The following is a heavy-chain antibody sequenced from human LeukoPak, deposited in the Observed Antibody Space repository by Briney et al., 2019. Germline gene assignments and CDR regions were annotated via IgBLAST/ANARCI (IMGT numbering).Heavy chain of an antibody. Sequence: GASVKVSCKASGYTFTSYGISWVRQAPGQGLEWMGWISAYNGNTNYAQKLQGRVTMTTDTSTSTAHMELRSLRSDDTAVYYCARDSSLGSSSWDYWGQGTLVTVSS. J-gene: IGHJ4*02. D-gene: IGHD6-13*01. CDR2: ISAYNGNT. CDR1: GYTFTSYG. V-gene: IGHV1-18*01. CDR3: ARDSSLGSSSWDY.